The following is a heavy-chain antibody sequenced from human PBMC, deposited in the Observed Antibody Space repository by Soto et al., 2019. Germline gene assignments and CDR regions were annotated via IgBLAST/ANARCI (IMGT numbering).Heavy chain of an antibody. D-gene: IGHD2-15*01. V-gene: IGHV3-23*01. CDR1: GFTFSSYA. Sequence: GGSLRLSCAASGFTFSSYAMSWVRQAPGKGLEWVSAISGSGGSTYYADSVEGRFTISRDNSKNTLYLQMNSLRAEDTAVYYCAKSRYCSGGSCLLPLYYFDYWGQGTLVTVSS. CDR2: ISGSGGST. J-gene: IGHJ4*02. CDR3: AKSRYCSGGSCLLPLYYFDY.